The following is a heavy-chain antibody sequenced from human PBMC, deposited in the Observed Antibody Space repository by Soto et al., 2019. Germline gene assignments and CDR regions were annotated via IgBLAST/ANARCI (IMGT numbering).Heavy chain of an antibody. CDR3: ARDRYSYDSRAYQGVDWYFDL. Sequence: GGSLRLSCAASGFTFNNYGMHWVRQAPGKGLEWVAVIWYDGSHESYADSVKGRFTISRDNSKNTLYLQMNSLRAEDTAVYYCARDRYSYDSRAYQGVDWYFDLWGRGTLVTVSS. CDR2: IWYDGSHE. J-gene: IGHJ2*01. CDR1: GFTFNNYG. V-gene: IGHV3-33*01. D-gene: IGHD3-22*01.